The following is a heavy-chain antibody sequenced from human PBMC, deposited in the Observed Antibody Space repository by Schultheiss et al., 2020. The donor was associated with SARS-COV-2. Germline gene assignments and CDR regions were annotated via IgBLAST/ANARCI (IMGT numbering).Heavy chain of an antibody. CDR2: IHTSGRT. CDR3: ARGLSDYYYYGMDV. V-gene: IGHV3-53*01. CDR1: GFIVSSRS. Sequence: GGSLRLSCAASGFIVSSRSMSWVRQAPGKGLEWVSLIHTSGRTFNADSVQGRFTISRENAKNSLYLQMNSLRAGDTAVYYCARGLSDYYYYGMDVWGQGTTVTVSS. D-gene: IGHD2/OR15-2a*01. J-gene: IGHJ6*02.